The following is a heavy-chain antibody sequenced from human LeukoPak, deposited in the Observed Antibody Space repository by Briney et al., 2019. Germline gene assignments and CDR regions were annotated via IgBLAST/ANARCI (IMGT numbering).Heavy chain of an antibody. V-gene: IGHV1-2*06. J-gene: IGHJ4*02. CDR2: INPNSGGT. CDR1: GYTFTVYY. D-gene: IGHD6-19*01. Sequence: ASVNVSCKASGYTFTVYYMHWVRQAPGQGLEWMGRINPNSGGTNYAQKFQGRVTMTRDTSISTAYMELSRLRSDDTAVYYCARGSGPNSSGWYRDWGQGTLVTVSS. CDR3: ARGSGPNSSGWYRD.